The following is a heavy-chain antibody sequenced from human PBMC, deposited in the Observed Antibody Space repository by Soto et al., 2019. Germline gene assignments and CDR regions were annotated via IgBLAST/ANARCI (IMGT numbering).Heavy chain of an antibody. D-gene: IGHD6-6*01. CDR3: ARRLSIAARPDTYYFDY. CDR1: GGSFSGYY. Sequence: QVQLQQWGAGLLKPSETLSLTCAVYGGSFSGYYWSWIRQPPGKGLEWIGEINHSGSTNYNPSLKSRVTIAVDTSKNQFSLKLSSVTAADMAVYYCARRLSIAARPDTYYFDYWGQGTLVTVSS. CDR2: INHSGST. J-gene: IGHJ4*02. V-gene: IGHV4-34*01.